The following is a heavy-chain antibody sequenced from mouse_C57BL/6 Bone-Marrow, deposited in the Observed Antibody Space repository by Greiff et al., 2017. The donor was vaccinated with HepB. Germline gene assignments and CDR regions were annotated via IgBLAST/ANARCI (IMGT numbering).Heavy chain of an antibody. V-gene: IGHV5-6*01. CDR3: ARPGYVAWFAY. CDR2: ISSGGSYN. CDR1: GFTFSSYG. D-gene: IGHD3-1*01. J-gene: IGHJ3*01. Sequence: EVNLVESGGDLVKPGGSLKLSCAASGFTFSSYGMSWVRQTPDKRLEWVATISSGGSYNYYPDSVKGRFTISRDNAKNTLYLQMSSLKSEDTAMYYCARPGYVAWFAYWGQGTLVTVSA.